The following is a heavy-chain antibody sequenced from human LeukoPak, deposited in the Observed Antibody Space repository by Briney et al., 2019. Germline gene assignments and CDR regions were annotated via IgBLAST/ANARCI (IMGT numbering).Heavy chain of an antibody. Sequence: SETLSLTCTVSGGSISSYYWSWIRQPPGKGLEWIGYIYYSGSTNYNPSLKSRVTISVDTSKNQFSLKLSSVTAADTAMYYCARAWATDYFDYWGQGTLVTVSS. CDR1: GGSISSYY. CDR3: ARAWATDYFDY. V-gene: IGHV4-59*01. CDR2: IYYSGST. J-gene: IGHJ4*02.